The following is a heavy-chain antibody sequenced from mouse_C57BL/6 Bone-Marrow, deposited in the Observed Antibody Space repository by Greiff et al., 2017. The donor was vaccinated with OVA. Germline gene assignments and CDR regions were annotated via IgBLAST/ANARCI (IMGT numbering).Heavy chain of an antibody. CDR2: ILPGSGST. J-gene: IGHJ1*03. CDR3: AGRDVASWWYFDV. D-gene: IGHD6-1*01. Sequence: QVQLQQSGAELMKPGTSVKLSCTATGYTFTGYWIEWVKQRPGHGLEWIGEILPGSGSTNYNEKFKGKATFTADTSSNTAYMQLSSLTTEESAIYYCAGRDVASWWYFDVWGTGTTVTVSS. V-gene: IGHV1-9*01. CDR1: GYTFTGYW.